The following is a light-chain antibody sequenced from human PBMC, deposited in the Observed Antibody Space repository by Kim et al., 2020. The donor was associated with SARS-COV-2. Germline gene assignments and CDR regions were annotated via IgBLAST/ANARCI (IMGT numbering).Light chain of an antibody. J-gene: IGLJ2*01. CDR3: SSYTSSSTVI. CDR2: EVS. V-gene: IGLV2-18*02. CDR1: SSDVGSYNR. Sequence: GQSGTIACTGTSSDVGSYNRVSWYQQPPGTAPKLTIYEVSNRPSGVPDRFAGSKSGNTASLTISGLQAEDEAEYYCSSYTSSSTVIFGGGTQLTVL.